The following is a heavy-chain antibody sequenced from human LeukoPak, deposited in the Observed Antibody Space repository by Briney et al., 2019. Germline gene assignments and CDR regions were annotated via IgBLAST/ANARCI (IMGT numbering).Heavy chain of an antibody. CDR3: ARGDYYDRSGYLDY. V-gene: IGHV3-48*03. J-gene: IGHJ4*02. CDR1: GFTFSSYE. CDR2: ISSSGSTI. Sequence: PGGSLRLSCAASGFTFSSYEMNWVRQAPGKGLEWVSYISSSGSTIYYADSVKGRFTISRDNAKNSLYLQMNSLRAEDTAVYYCARGDYYDRSGYLDYWGQGTLVTVSS. D-gene: IGHD3-22*01.